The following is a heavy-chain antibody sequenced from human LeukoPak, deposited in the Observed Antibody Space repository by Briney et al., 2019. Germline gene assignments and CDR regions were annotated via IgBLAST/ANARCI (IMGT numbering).Heavy chain of an antibody. Sequence: SETLSLTCAVSGGSISSGGYSWSWIRQPPGKGLEWIGYIYHSGSTYYNPSLKSRVTISVDRSKNQFSLELSSVTAADTAVYYCARAGYYYDSSGSFDYWGQGTLVTVSS. CDR3: ARAGYYYDSSGSFDY. J-gene: IGHJ4*02. V-gene: IGHV4-30-2*01. D-gene: IGHD3-22*01. CDR1: GGSISSGGYS. CDR2: IYHSGST.